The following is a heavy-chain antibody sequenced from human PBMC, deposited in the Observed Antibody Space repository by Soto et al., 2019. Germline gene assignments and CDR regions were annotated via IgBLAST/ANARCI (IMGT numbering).Heavy chain of an antibody. CDR3: ARDAFYYDGPTGVYYFDY. Sequence: QVQLVQSGAEVKKPGSSVKVSCKPSGGSFSNYAISWVRQAPGQGLEWMGGIIPIFATANYAQKFQGRVTITADASTHTGEMELNSLRSEDTAVYYCARDAFYYDGPTGVYYFDYWGQGTLVTVSS. CDR1: GGSFSNYA. V-gene: IGHV1-69*12. D-gene: IGHD3-22*01. CDR2: IIPIFATA. J-gene: IGHJ4*02.